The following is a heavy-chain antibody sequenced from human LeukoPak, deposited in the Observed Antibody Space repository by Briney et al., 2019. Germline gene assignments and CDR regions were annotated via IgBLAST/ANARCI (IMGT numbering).Heavy chain of an antibody. J-gene: IGHJ6*02. CDR1: GFTFNSHA. D-gene: IGHD1-26*01. V-gene: IGHV3-48*03. CDR2: ISSGGSSV. CDR3: ARELSASYSFYYYGMDV. Sequence: GGSLRLSCAASGFTFNSHAMNLVRQAPGKGLEWLSYISSGGSSVNYADSVKGRFTVSRDNAKNSLYLQMSGLTVEDTAIYYCARELSASYSFYYYGMDVWGQGTTVTVSS.